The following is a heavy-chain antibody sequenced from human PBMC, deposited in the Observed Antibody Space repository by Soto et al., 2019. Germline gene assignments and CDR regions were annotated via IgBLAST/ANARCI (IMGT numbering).Heavy chain of an antibody. CDR3: ARGPSGDKVDS. Sequence: QVQLQESGPGLVKPSQTLSLTCTVSGGSISTVDYWWSWIRQSPDMGLEWIGHIYDGGRTYNNPSLESRVTMPVDTSKSQLPLTLSSVSAADTAVYYCARGPSGDKVDSWGQGTLVTVSS. CDR2: IYDGGRT. CDR1: GGSISTVDYW. D-gene: IGHD7-27*01. V-gene: IGHV4-30-4*01. J-gene: IGHJ4*02.